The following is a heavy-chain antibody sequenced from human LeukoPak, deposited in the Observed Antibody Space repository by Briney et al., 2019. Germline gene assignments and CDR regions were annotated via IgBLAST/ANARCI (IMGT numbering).Heavy chain of an antibody. J-gene: IGHJ6*02. D-gene: IGHD3-22*01. V-gene: IGHV1-69*13. CDR3: ARVGPYYDSSGYFYYYYYGMDV. Sequence: SVKVSCKASGGTFSSYAISWVRQAPGQGLEWMGGIIPIFGTANYAQKFQGRVTITADESTSTAYMELSSLRSEDTAVYYCARVGPYYDSSGYFYYYYYGMDVWGQGTTVTVSS. CDR1: GGTFSSYA. CDR2: IIPIFGTA.